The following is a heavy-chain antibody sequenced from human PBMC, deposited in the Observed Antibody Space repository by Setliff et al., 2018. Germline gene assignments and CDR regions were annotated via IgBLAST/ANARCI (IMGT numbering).Heavy chain of an antibody. D-gene: IGHD6-19*01. CDR1: GGAFSGYN. J-gene: IGHJ4*02. V-gene: IGHV4-34*01. Sequence: SETLSLTCAVCGGAFSGYNWNWIRQPPGKGLEWIGEINHYGSANYNASLKSRVTMSVDTSKNQFSLKLSSVTAADTAVYYCARGRAGHSGHWGQGTLVTVSS. CDR3: ARGRAGHSGH. CDR2: INHYGSA.